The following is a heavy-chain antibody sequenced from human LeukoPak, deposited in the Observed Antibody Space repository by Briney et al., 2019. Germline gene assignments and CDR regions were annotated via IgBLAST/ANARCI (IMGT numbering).Heavy chain of an antibody. CDR3: ATPDSDILTGYYNNYYYYGMDV. J-gene: IGHJ6*04. D-gene: IGHD3-9*01. CDR1: GGTFSSYA. V-gene: IGHV1-69*13. CDR2: IIPIFGTA. Sequence: ASVKVSCKASGGTFSSYAISWVRQAPGQGLEWMGGIIPIFGTANYAQKFQGRVTITADESTSTAYMELSSLRSEDTAVYYCATPDSDILTGYYNNYYYYGMDVWGKGTTVTVSS.